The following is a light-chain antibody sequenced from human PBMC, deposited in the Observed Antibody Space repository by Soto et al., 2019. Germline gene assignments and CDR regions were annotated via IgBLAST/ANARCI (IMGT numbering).Light chain of an antibody. CDR1: SSDVGSYNY. Sequence: QSVLTQPASVSGSPGQSITISCTGTSSDVGSYNYVSWYQQHPGKAPKLMIYDVNRRPSGVPDRFSGSKSGNTASLTVSGLQAEDEADYYCVSFAGGTYVFGTGTKVTVL. J-gene: IGLJ1*01. CDR2: DVN. CDR3: VSFAGGTYV. V-gene: IGLV2-14*03.